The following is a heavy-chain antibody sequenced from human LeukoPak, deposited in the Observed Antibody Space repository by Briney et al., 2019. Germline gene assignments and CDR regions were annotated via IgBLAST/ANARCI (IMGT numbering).Heavy chain of an antibody. J-gene: IGHJ1*01. CDR1: GFTFSSFA. CDR3: AKDWLVGATTTEYFQH. D-gene: IGHD1-26*01. V-gene: IGHV3-23*01. CDR2: ISGSGDTT. Sequence: GGSLRLSCAASGFTFSSFAMNWVRQAPGKGLEWVSIISGSGDTTHYTDSVKGRFTISRDNSKNTLYLQMNSLRAEDTAVYYCAKDWLVGATTTEYFQHWGQGTLVTVSS.